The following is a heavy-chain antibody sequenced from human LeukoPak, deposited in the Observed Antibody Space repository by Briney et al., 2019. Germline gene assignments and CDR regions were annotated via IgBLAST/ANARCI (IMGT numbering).Heavy chain of an antibody. CDR2: IHDSGSS. CDR1: GGSITSHF. V-gene: IGHV4-59*11. CDR3: ASRPAGCSTYYGVFDY. J-gene: IGHJ4*02. Sequence: SETLSLTCTVSGGSITSHFWSWVRQSPGQGLEWIGFIHDSGSSNYNPSLTSRVTMSVDASMNQFSLKLNSVTAADTALYFCASRPAGCSTYYGVFDYWSQGTLVTVSS. D-gene: IGHD3-10*01.